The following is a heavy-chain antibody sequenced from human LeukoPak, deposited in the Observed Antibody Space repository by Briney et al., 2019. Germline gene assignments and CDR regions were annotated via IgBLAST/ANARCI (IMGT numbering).Heavy chain of an antibody. J-gene: IGHJ3*02. D-gene: IGHD2-21*02. CDR3: ASGYCGGACQLGGVDM. Sequence: PSETLSLTCTVSGDSISIYYWTWIRQTAGKGLEWIGRIYSSGTTNYNPSLKSRVTISLDTSGNQFSLKLSSVTAADTAVYYCASGYCGGACQLGGVDMWGQGTMVTVSS. CDR1: GDSISIYY. V-gene: IGHV4-4*07. CDR2: IYSSGTT.